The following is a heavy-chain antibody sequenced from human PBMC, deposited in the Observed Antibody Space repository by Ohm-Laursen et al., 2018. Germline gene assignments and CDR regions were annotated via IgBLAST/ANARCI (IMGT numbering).Heavy chain of an antibody. J-gene: IGHJ6*02. D-gene: IGHD2-2*01. CDR1: GYTFTSYY. CDR3: ARDRPIVVVPAATRSHEILDYYGMDV. Sequence: ASVKVSCKASGYTFTSYYMHWVRQAPGQGLEWMGIINPSGGSTNYAQKFQGRVTMTRDTSISTAYMELSRLRSDDTAVYYCARDRPIVVVPAATRSHEILDYYGMDVWGQGTTVTVSS. V-gene: IGHV1-46*01. CDR2: INPSGGST.